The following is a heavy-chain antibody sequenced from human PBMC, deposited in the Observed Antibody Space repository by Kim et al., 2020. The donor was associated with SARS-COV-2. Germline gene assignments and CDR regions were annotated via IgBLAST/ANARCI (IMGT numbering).Heavy chain of an antibody. V-gene: IGHV1-69*13. CDR2: IIPIFGTA. Sequence: SVKVSCKASGGTFSSYAISWVRQAPGQGLEWMGGIIPIFGTANYAQKFQGRVTITADESTSTAYMELSSLRSEDTAVYYCARDPGGSSWSLYTHDAFDIWGQGTMVTVSS. J-gene: IGHJ3*02. D-gene: IGHD6-13*01. CDR1: GGTFSSYA. CDR3: ARDPGGSSWSLYTHDAFDI.